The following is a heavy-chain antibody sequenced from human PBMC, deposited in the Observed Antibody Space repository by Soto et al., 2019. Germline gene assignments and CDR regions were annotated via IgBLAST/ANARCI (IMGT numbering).Heavy chain of an antibody. CDR2: VYHTGAT. J-gene: IGHJ4*02. V-gene: IGHV4-59*01. CDR3: ARGGNRYSNVASGVGGFDY. CDR1: GASISSSY. D-gene: IGHD5-12*01. Sequence: SETLSLTCTVSGASISSSYWSWIRQSPERGLEWIAYVYHTGATNYNPSLKSRVTISLDTSKGQFSLNLTSLTTADTAVYFCARGGNRYSNVASGVGGFDYWGQGSLVTVSS.